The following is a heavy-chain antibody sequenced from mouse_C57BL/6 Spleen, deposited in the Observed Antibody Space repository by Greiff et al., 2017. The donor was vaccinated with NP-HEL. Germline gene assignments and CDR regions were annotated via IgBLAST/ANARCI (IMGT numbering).Heavy chain of an antibody. CDR1: GFTFSSYA. V-gene: IGHV5-9-1*02. CDR3: TREPYGNYVFDY. D-gene: IGHD2-1*01. CDR2: ISSGGDYI. Sequence: EVKLVESGEGLVKPGGSLKLSCAASGFTFSSYAMSWVRQTPEKRLEWVAYISSGGDYICYADTVKGRFTISRDNARNTLYLQMSSLKSEDTAMYYCTREPYGNYVFDYWGQGTTLTVSS. J-gene: IGHJ2*01.